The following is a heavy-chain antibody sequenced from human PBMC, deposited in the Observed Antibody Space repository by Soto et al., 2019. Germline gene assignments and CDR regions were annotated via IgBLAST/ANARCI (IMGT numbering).Heavy chain of an antibody. Sequence: SETLSLTCNVSGGSISSSDYYWGWIRQPPGKGLEWIGQIYYSGLTYYNPSLKSRVTMSVDTSKNQFSLKLTSVTAADTAVYYCATLPYYDFWSGYYFDYRGQGTLVTVSS. CDR2: IYYSGLT. CDR3: ATLPYYDFWSGYYFDY. CDR1: GGSISSSDYY. D-gene: IGHD3-3*01. J-gene: IGHJ4*02. V-gene: IGHV4-39*01.